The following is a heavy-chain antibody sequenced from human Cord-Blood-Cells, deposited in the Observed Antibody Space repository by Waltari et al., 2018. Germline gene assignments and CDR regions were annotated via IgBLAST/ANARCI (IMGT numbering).Heavy chain of an antibody. J-gene: IGHJ4*02. CDR3: ARDRPPGPGLYGDYYFDY. V-gene: IGHV3-7*01. Sequence: EVQLVESGGGLVQPGGSLRLSCAASGFTFSSYWMSWVRQAPGKGLEWVANIKQDGSEKYYVDSVKDRFTISRDNAKNSLYLQMNSLRAEDTAVYYCARDRPPGPGLYGDYYFDYWGQGTLVTVSS. D-gene: IGHD4-17*01. CDR2: IKQDGSEK. CDR1: GFTFSSYW.